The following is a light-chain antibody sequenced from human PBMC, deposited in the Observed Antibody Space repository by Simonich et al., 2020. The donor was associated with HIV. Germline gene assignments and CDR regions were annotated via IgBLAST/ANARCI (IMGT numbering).Light chain of an antibody. CDR1: QSISSY. Sequence: DIQMTQSPSSLSASVGDRVTITCRASQSISSYLNWYQQKPGKAPKLLIYAATSLKRGVPSRFSGSGSGTDFTLTISSLQPEDFATYYCQQSYSIPHTFGQGTKLEIK. CDR2: AAT. CDR3: QQSYSIPHT. J-gene: IGKJ2*01. V-gene: IGKV1-39*01.